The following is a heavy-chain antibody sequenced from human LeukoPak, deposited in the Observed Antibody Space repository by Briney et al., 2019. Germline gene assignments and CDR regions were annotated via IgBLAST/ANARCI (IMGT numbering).Heavy chain of an antibody. J-gene: IGHJ5*02. Sequence: VTLSLICTVCVHSLRSGYDWGWPRPSPGTGLGWIRYKYPGWSTYRNPSLKSPVTVSLDTSKNQFSLKLSSVTAADTAVYFCARDNRYCIGGYCTNWIDPWSQGTLVTVYS. D-gene: IGHD2-15*01. CDR2: KYPGWST. CDR1: VHSLRSGYD. CDR3: ARDNRYCIGGYCTNWIDP. V-gene: IGHV4-38-2*02.